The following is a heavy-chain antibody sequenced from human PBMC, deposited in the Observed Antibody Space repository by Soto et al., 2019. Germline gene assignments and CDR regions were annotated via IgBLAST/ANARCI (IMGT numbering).Heavy chain of an antibody. CDR2: INTEGDST. V-gene: IGHV3-74*01. D-gene: IGHD2-2*01. CDR3: AREAGYCSTTSCYRRAFDT. J-gene: IGHJ3*02. CDR1: GFTFTGHW. Sequence: EVQLVESVGDLVQPGGSLRLSCAASGFTFTGHWMHWVRQVPGKGLVWVARINTEGDSTNYADSVKGRFTISRDSATNTVYLQMNGLGVDDTSVYFCAREAGYCSTTSCYRRAFDTWGQGTMVTVSS.